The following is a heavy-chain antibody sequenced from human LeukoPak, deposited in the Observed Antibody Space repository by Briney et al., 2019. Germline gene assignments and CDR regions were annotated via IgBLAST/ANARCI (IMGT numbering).Heavy chain of an antibody. CDR1: GFTFSKYW. CDR3: ARVLYGSRVNVIDS. V-gene: IGHV3-7*01. J-gene: IGHJ4*02. D-gene: IGHD2-2*01. CDR2: MNEYGTEK. Sequence: GGSLRLSCAASGFTFSKYWMNWVRQAPGKRLEWVSNMNEYGTEKYYVDSVRGRFTISRDNAENSLFLHMNSLRVEDTAVYRCARVLYGSRVNVIDSWGPGILVTVSS.